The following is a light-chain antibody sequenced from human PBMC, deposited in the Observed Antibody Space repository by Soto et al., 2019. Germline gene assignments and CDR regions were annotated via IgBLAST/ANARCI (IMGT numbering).Light chain of an antibody. V-gene: IGKV3-20*01. CDR2: GAS. CDR3: QHYGSPSWT. CDR1: QSVSSY. J-gene: IGKJ1*01. Sequence: EIVLTQSPATLSLSPGERATLSCRASQSVSSYLAWYQQKPGQAPRLLIYGASTRATGIPARFSGSGSGTDFTLTISRLEPDDFAVYYCQHYGSPSWTFGQGTKVDIK.